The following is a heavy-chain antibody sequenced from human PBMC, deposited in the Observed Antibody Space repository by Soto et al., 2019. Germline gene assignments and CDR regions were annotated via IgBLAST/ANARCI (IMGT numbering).Heavy chain of an antibody. CDR1: GFTFSSYA. V-gene: IGHV3-23*01. CDR2: ISGSGGST. D-gene: IGHD3-9*01. J-gene: IGHJ4*02. Sequence: GGSLRLSCAASGFTFSSYAMSWVRQAPGKGLEWVSAISGSGGSTYYADSVKGRFTISRDNSKNTLYLQMNSLRAEDTAVYYCAKTPSSLRYLRVPTKYYFDYWGQGTLVTVSS. CDR3: AKTPSSLRYLRVPTKYYFDY.